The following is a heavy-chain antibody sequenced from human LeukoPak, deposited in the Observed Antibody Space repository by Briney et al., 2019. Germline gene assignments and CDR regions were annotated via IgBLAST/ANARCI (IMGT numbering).Heavy chain of an antibody. V-gene: IGHV4-59*08. Sequence: SETLSLTCTVSGGSISTDYWNWIRQSPGKELEWVGYIYYSGSTNYNPSLKSRVTISVDTSTNQFSLRLSSVTAADTAIYYCARRKAATGIFDSWGQGILVTVSS. D-gene: IGHD6-13*01. J-gene: IGHJ4*02. CDR3: ARRKAATGIFDS. CDR1: GGSISTDY. CDR2: IYYSGST.